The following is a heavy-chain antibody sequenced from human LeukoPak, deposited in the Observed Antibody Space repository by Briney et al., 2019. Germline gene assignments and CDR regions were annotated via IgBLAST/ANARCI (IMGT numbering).Heavy chain of an antibody. V-gene: IGHV3-48*01. CDR2: ISSTGGTI. Sequence: PGGSLRLSCVGSGFTFSNYLMNWVRQAPGKGLEWVSFISSTGGTIYYADAVKGRFTISRDNAKNSLYLQMNSLRAEDTAVYYCARRDCDSIKCRGSIWFDPWGQGTLVSVSS. D-gene: IGHD3-22*01. CDR3: ARRDCDSIKCRGSIWFDP. J-gene: IGHJ5*02. CDR1: GFTFSNYL.